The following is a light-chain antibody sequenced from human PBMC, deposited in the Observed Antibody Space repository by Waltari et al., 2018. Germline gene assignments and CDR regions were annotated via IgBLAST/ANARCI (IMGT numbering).Light chain of an antibody. V-gene: IGLV2-14*03. CDR3: ASYTSANTVL. CDR2: DVS. Sequence: QSGLTQPASVSGSPGQSITISCAGTRRDIGSHNFVSRYQQHPGKAPKLVIFDVSRWPSGVSHRFSGSKSGNTASLTISGLQAEDEAAYYCASYTSANTVLFGGGTKVTVL. J-gene: IGLJ2*01. CDR1: RRDIGSHNF.